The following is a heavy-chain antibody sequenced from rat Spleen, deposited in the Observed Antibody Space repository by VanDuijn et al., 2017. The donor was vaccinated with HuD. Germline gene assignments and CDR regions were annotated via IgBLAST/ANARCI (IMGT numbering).Heavy chain of an antibody. Sequence: EVQLVESGGGLVQPGRSMQLSCAASGFTFDNYYMAWVRQAPTKGLEWVATISYDDRSTYYRDSVKGRFTISRDNAKSTLSLQMDSLRSEDTATYYCGRMGGKYSSYNYLDNWGQGTLVTVSS. CDR3: GRMGGKYSSYNYLDN. J-gene: IGHJ3*01. D-gene: IGHD1-2*01. CDR1: GFTFDNYY. V-gene: IGHV5-29*01. CDR2: ISYDDRST.